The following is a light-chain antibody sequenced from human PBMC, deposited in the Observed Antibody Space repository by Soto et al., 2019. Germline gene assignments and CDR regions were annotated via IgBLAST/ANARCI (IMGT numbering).Light chain of an antibody. Sequence: QSVLTQPASVSGSPGQSITISCTGTSSDVGGYNYVSWYQQHPGKAPKVIIYDVRNRPSGVSRRFSGSKSGNTASLTISGLQAEDEADYYCSSYTSITTFYVFGTGTKLTVL. V-gene: IGLV2-14*01. CDR1: SSDVGGYNY. CDR3: SSYTSITTFYV. J-gene: IGLJ1*01. CDR2: DVR.